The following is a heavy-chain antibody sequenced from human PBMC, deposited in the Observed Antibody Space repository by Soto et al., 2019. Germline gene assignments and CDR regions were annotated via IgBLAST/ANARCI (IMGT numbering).Heavy chain of an antibody. V-gene: IGHV4-4*02. CDR1: GGSISSSNW. Sequence: SETLSLTCAVSGGSISSSNWWSWVRQPPGKGLEWIGEIYHSGSTNYNPSLKSRVTISVDKSENQFSLKLSSVTAADTAVYYCARDRGYGDPLVFFDYWGQGTLVTVSS. J-gene: IGHJ4*02. D-gene: IGHD4-17*01. CDR3: ARDRGYGDPLVFFDY. CDR2: IYHSGST.